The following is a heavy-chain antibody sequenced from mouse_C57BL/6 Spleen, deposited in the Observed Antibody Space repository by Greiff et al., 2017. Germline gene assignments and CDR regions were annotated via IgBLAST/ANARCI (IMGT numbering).Heavy chain of an antibody. CDR1: GYTFTSYD. CDR3: ARRIYDYGYFDY. Sequence: VQLQESGPELVKPGASVKLSCKASGYTFTSYDINWVKQRPGPGPEWIGWHYPRAGSTKYNEKVKGKDTLTVATSSSTAYMELHSLTSEDSAVYFCARRIYDYGYFDYWGQGTTLTVAS. D-gene: IGHD2-4*01. J-gene: IGHJ2*01. CDR2: HYPRAGST. V-gene: IGHV1-85*01.